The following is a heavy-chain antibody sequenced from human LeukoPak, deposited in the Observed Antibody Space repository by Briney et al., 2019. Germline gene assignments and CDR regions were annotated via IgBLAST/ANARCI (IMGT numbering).Heavy chain of an antibody. CDR1: GFIFSNYA. CDR2: ISSNGGST. V-gene: IGHV3-64D*09. D-gene: IGHD3-10*01. Sequence: PGGSLRLSCSASGFIFSNYAMHWVRQAPGKGLEYVSAISSNGGSTYYADSVKGRFTISRDNSKNTLYLQVSSLRAEDTAVYYCVRDIHYYGSGNYYNGYFDYWGQGTLVTVSS. J-gene: IGHJ4*02. CDR3: VRDIHYYGSGNYYNGYFDY.